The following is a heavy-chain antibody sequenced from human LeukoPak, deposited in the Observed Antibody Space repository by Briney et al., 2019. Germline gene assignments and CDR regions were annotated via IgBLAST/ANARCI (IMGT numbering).Heavy chain of an antibody. CDR1: GGSISSYY. J-gene: IGHJ4*02. CDR2: IYTSGST. V-gene: IGHV4-4*07. CDR3: ARGRRFGESYYSDY. Sequence: PSETLSLTCTVSGGSISSYYWSWIRQPAGKGLEWIGRIYTSGSTNYNPSLKSRVTMSVDTSKNQFSLKLSSVTAADTAVYYCARGRRFGESYYSDYWGQGTLVTVSS. D-gene: IGHD3-10*01.